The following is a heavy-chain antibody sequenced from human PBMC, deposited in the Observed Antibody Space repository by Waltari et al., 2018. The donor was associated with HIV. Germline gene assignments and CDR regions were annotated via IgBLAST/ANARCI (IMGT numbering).Heavy chain of an antibody. J-gene: IGHJ4*02. CDR3: VALRTVTGTIDK. CDR1: TGYLTQSYY. D-gene: IGHD6-19*01. V-gene: IGHV4-39*01. Sequence: QLQLQESGPALVKPSETLSLTCTFPTGYLTQSYYWGWVRQFPGTGLEWIGSIYSNGVSHYAPSLKSRVALSVDMSKNQFSLTLTAVTAADTSRYFCVALRTVTGTIDKWGQGTLVTVS. CDR2: IYSNGVS.